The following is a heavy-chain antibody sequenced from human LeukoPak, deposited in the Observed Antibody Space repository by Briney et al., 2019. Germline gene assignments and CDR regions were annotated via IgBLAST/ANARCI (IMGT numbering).Heavy chain of an antibody. D-gene: IGHD2-15*01. CDR3: ARAVGIAYGMDV. Sequence: GASVKVSCKASGYTFTSYYMHWVRQAPGQGLEWMGIINPSDGGTGYAQKFQGRVTMTRDTSTSTVYMELSSLRSEDTAVYYCARAVGIAYGMDVWGQGTTVTVSS. V-gene: IGHV1-46*01. CDR1: GYTFTSYY. CDR2: INPSDGGT. J-gene: IGHJ6*02.